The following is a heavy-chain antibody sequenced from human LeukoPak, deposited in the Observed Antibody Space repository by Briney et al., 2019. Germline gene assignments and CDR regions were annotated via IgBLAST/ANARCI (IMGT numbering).Heavy chain of an antibody. J-gene: IGHJ2*01. V-gene: IGHV4-39*01. CDR2: IYYSGST. D-gene: IGHD4/OR15-4a*01. Sequence: SETLSLTCTVSGGSISSSSYYWGWIRQPPVKGLEWIGSIYYSGSTYYNPSLKSRVTISVDTSKNQFSLKLSSVTAADTAVYYCARRLDYVGYFDLWGRGTLVTVSS. CDR1: GGSISSSSYY. CDR3: ARRLDYVGYFDL.